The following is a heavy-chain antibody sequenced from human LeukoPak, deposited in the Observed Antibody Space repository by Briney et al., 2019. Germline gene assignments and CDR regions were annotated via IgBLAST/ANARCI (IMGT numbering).Heavy chain of an antibody. V-gene: IGHV3-21*01. CDR3: ARDETGVYYYYGMDV. Sequence: VGSLRLSCAASGFTFSSYSMNWVRQAPGEGLEWVSSISSSSSYIYYADSVKGRFTISRDNAKNSLYLQMNSLRAEDTAVYYCARDETGVYYYYGMDVWGQGTTVTVSS. CDR2: ISSSSSYI. D-gene: IGHD1-14*01. CDR1: GFTFSSYS. J-gene: IGHJ6*02.